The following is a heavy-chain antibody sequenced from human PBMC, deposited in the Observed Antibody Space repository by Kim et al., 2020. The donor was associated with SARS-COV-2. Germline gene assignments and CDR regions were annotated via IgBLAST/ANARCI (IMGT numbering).Heavy chain of an antibody. Sequence: GGSLSLSCAASGFTFNSYAMSWVRQAPGKGLEWVSTLSNSGSSTYYADSVKGRFTISRDNSKNKLYLQMKSLRAEDTAVYYCAKNRADSGYAPCDYWGQGDLVTVSS. J-gene: IGHJ4*02. CDR1: GFTFNSYA. V-gene: IGHV3-23*01. CDR3: AKNRADSGYAPCDY. CDR2: LSNSGSST. D-gene: IGHD5-12*01.